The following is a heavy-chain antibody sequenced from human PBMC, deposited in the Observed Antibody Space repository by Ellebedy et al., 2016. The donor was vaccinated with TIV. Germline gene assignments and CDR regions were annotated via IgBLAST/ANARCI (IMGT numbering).Heavy chain of an antibody. CDR1: EFTFSDYN. D-gene: IGHD1-26*01. Sequence: GESLKISCAASEFTFSDYNMNWVRQAPGKGLEWVSSITSSSSYIYYADSVKGRFTISRDNAKNSLYLQMNSLRAEDTAVYYCARDPYSGGYYACYYYMDLWGKGTTVTVSS. V-gene: IGHV3-21*01. J-gene: IGHJ6*03. CDR2: ITSSSSYI. CDR3: ARDPYSGGYYACYYYMDL.